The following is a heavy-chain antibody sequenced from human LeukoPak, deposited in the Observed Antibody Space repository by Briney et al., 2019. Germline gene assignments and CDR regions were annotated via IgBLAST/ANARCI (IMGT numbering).Heavy chain of an antibody. Sequence: GASVKVSCKASGYTFTSYAMHWVRRAPGQRLEWMGWINAGNGNTKYSQKFQGRVTITRDTSASTAYMELSSLRSEDTAVYYCASMTTVTRSIDYWGQGTLVTVSS. CDR1: GYTFTSYA. CDR2: INAGNGNT. J-gene: IGHJ4*02. D-gene: IGHD4-17*01. CDR3: ASMTTVTRSIDY. V-gene: IGHV1-3*01.